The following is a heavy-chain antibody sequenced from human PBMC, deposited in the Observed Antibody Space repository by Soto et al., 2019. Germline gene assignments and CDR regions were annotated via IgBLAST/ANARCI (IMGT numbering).Heavy chain of an antibody. CDR2: IYPGDSNT. CDR3: ARQGEGPDG. J-gene: IGHJ4*02. V-gene: IGHV5-51*01. Sequence: GGYLKISCKCSVYTFTSYWVDWVRQMPGKGLEWMGIIYPGDSNTRYSPSFQGQVTFSADKSISTAYLQWSSLKAADTAMYYCARQGEGPDGWVQGTLVTVS. CDR1: VYTFTSYW.